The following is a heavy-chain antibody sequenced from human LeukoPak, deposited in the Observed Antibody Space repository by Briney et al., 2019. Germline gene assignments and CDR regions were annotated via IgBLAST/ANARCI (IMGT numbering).Heavy chain of an antibody. CDR3: ARSRQYYTSDAFDI. CDR2: MYQSEAAE. Sequence: PGGSLRLSCAASGFTFSNSWMSWVRQAPGKGLEWVTHMYQSEAAEYYMDSVRGRFTISRDNAKNSLYLQMNSLRAEDTAVYYCARSRQYYTSDAFDIWGQGTMVTVSS. CDR1: GFTFSNSW. D-gene: IGHD1-26*01. V-gene: IGHV3-7*01. J-gene: IGHJ3*02.